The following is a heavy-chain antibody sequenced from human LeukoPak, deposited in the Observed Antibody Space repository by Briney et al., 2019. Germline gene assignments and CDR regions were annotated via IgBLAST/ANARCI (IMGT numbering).Heavy chain of an antibody. V-gene: IGHV3-21*01. J-gene: IGHJ4*02. CDR3: ARESSSSGRLYC. Sequence: NPGGSLRLSCAASGFTFSSYSMNWVRQAPGKGLEWVSSISSSSSYIYYADSVKGRFTISRDNAKNSLYLQMNSLRAEDTVVYYCARESSSSGRLYCWGQGTLVTVSS. CDR2: ISSSSSYI. CDR1: GFTFSSYS. D-gene: IGHD6-6*01.